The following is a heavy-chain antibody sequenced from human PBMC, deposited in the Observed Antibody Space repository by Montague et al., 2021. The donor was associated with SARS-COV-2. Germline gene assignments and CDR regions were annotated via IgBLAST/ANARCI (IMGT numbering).Heavy chain of an antibody. CDR1: GASISSSY. J-gene: IGHJ4*02. CDR3: AGGQEMYYFDF. D-gene: IGHD2-8*01. V-gene: IGHV4-59*13. Sequence: SETLSLTCAVSGASISSSYWCWIRQPPGQGLERIGHIYYNDKTNYNPSLKSRATISMDTPKNHFSLTVTSVTATDTALYFCAGGQEMYYFDFWGQATLVTVSS. CDR2: IYYNDKT.